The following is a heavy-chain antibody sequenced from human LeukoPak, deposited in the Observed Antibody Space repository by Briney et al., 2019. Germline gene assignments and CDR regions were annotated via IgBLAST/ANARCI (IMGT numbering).Heavy chain of an antibody. CDR1: GGSISSSRYY. CDR2: IYYSGST. Sequence: SETLSLTCTVSGGSISSSRYYWGWIRQPPGKGLEWIGSIYYSGSTYYNPSLKSRLTISVDTSKNQFSLKLSSVTAADTAVYYCARASITRVAFDIWGQGTMVTVSS. V-gene: IGHV4-39*07. J-gene: IGHJ3*02. D-gene: IGHD3-10*01. CDR3: ARASITRVAFDI.